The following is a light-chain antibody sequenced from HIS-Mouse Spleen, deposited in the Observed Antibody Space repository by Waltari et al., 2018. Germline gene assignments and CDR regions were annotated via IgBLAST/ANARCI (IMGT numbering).Light chain of an antibody. CDR1: AVPKQY. J-gene: IGLJ2*01. V-gene: IGLV3-10*01. CDR2: EDS. CDR3: YSTDSSGNHRV. Sequence: SYELTQSPSVSVSPGQTARITCSGDAVPKQYASWYQQKSGQAPVLVIYEDSKRPSGIPERFSGSSSGTMATLTISGAQVEDEADYYCYSTDSSGNHRVFGGGTKLTVL.